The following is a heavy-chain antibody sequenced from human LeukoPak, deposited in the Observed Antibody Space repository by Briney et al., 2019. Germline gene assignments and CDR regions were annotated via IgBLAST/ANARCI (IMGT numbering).Heavy chain of an antibody. Sequence: SETLSLTCTVSGGSISSYYWSWIRQPPGKGLEWIGYIYYSGSTNYNPSLKSRVTISVDTPKNQFSLKLSSVTAADTAVYYCARARFYGDCEYYFDYWGQGTLVTVSS. V-gene: IGHV4-59*01. D-gene: IGHD4-17*01. CDR1: GGSISSYY. CDR3: ARARFYGDCEYYFDY. CDR2: IYYSGST. J-gene: IGHJ4*02.